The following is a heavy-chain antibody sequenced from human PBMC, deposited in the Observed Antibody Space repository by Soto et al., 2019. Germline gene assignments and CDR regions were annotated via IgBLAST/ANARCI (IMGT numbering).Heavy chain of an antibody. CDR1: GGSISSGGYY. D-gene: IGHD2-15*01. J-gene: IGHJ5*02. Sequence: PSETLSLTCTVSGGSISSGGYYWSWIRQHPGKGLEWIGYIYYSGGTYYNPSLKSRVTISVDTSKNQFSLKLSSVTAADTAVYYCARRYGSGGSCYSGYWFDPWGQGNLVTVSS. CDR3: ARRYGSGGSCYSGYWFDP. V-gene: IGHV4-31*03. CDR2: IYYSGGT.